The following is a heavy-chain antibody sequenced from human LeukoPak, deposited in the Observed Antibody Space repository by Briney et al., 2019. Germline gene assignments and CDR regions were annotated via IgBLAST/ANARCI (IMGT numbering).Heavy chain of an antibody. CDR2: IIPIFGTA. CDR1: GGTFSSYA. Sequence: GASVKVSCKASGGTFSSYAISWVRQAPGQGLEWMGGIIPIFGTANYAQKFQGRVTITADKSTSTAYMELSSLRSEDTAMYYCAREAYDSSGYYSHGYWGQGTLVTVSS. CDR3: AREAYDSSGYYSHGY. V-gene: IGHV1-69*06. D-gene: IGHD3-22*01. J-gene: IGHJ4*02.